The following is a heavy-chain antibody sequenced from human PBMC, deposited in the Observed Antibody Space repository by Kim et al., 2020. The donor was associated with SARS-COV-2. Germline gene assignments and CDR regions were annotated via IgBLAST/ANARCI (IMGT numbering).Heavy chain of an antibody. D-gene: IGHD5-18*01. CDR1: GGTFSSYA. CDR2: IIPIFGTA. V-gene: IGHV1-69*06. CDR3: ARSDTAMVYKDAFDI. Sequence: SVKVSCKASGGTFSSYAISRVRQAPGQGLEWMGGIIPIFGTANYAQKFQGRVTITADKSTSTAYMELSSLRSEDTAVYYCARSDTAMVYKDAFDIWGQGTMVTVSS. J-gene: IGHJ3*02.